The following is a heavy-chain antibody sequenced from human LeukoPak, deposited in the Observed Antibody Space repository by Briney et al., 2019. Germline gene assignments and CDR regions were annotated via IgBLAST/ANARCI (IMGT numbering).Heavy chain of an antibody. V-gene: IGHV3-23*01. Sequence: GGSLRLSCAASGFTFSSYAMSWVRQAPGKGLEWVSAISGSGGSTYYADSVKGRFTISRDNSKNTLYLQMNSLRAEDTAVYYSAKDNYDFWSGVLNAFDIWGQGTMVTVSS. CDR1: GFTFSSYA. CDR2: ISGSGGST. J-gene: IGHJ3*02. CDR3: AKDNYDFWSGVLNAFDI. D-gene: IGHD3-3*01.